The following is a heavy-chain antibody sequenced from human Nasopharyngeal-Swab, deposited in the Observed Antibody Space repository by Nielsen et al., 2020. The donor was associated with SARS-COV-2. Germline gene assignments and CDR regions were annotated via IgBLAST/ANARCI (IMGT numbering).Heavy chain of an antibody. D-gene: IGHD2-8*01. J-gene: IGHJ6*02. CDR2: IIPIFGTA. V-gene: IGHV1-69*13. CDR1: GGTFSSYA. CDR3: ARDRRAVFPDYYGMDV. Sequence: SVKVSCKASGGTFSSYAISWVRQAPGQGLEWMGGIIPIFGTANYAQKFQGRVTITADESTSTAYMELSSLRSEDTAVYYCARDRRAVFPDYYGMDVWGQGTTATVSS.